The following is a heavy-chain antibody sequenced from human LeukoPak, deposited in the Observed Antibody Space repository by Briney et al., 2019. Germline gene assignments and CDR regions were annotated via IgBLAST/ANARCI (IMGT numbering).Heavy chain of an antibody. CDR1: GFTFSSYA. CDR2: VKSDGSST. CDR3: ARDGFLGPVTASLDY. J-gene: IGHJ4*02. V-gene: IGHV3-74*01. Sequence: QPGGSLRLSCAAPGFTFSSYAMHWVRQAPGKGLVWVSRVKSDGSSTSYADSVKGRFTISRDNAKNTLYLQMNSLRAEDTAVYYCARDGFLGPVTASLDYWGQGTPVTVSS. D-gene: IGHD2-21*02.